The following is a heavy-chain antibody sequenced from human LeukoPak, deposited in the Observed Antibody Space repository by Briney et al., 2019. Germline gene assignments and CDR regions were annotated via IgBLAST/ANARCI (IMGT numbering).Heavy chain of an antibody. CDR2: ISSVGSVT. D-gene: IGHD6-19*01. V-gene: IGHV3-74*01. CDR1: GFTFSNYW. Sequence: PGGSLRLSCAASGFTFSNYWMYWVRQVPGEGLVWVSRISSVGSVTNYADSVKGRFTISRDNAKNTLYLVMNNLRADDTAVYFCARVPGSGWFTAVDYWGQGTLVSVSS. CDR3: ARVPGSGWFTAVDY. J-gene: IGHJ4*02.